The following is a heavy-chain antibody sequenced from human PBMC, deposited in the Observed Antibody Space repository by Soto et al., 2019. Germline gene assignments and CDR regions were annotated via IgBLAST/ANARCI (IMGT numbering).Heavy chain of an antibody. J-gene: IGHJ4*01. CDR3: ARDLGAHVSGPREGAHRSHSFDY. CDR1: GYTFTSYY. D-gene: IGHD3-3*01. Sequence: ASVKVSCKASGYTFTSYYMHWVRPAPGQGLELMGIINPSGGSTSYAQKFQGRVTMTRDTSTSTVYMELSSLRSEDTAVYYCARDLGAHVSGPREGAHRSHSFDYWG. V-gene: IGHV1-46*01. CDR2: INPSGGST.